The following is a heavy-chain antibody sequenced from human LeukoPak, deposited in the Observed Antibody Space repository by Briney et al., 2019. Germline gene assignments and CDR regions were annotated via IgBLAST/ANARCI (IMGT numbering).Heavy chain of an antibody. CDR2: LYYSGST. J-gene: IGHJ4*02. D-gene: IGHD3-22*01. V-gene: IGHV4-39*01. Sequence: SETLPLTCTVSGGSISSSTFYWGWIRQPPGKGLEWIGSLYYSGSTCYNPSLRSRVTISVDTSKNQFSLKLSSVTAADTAVYYCARHSPSDSSSLWGPYYFDYWGQGTLVTVSS. CDR1: GGSISSSTFY. CDR3: ARHSPSDSSSLWGPYYFDY.